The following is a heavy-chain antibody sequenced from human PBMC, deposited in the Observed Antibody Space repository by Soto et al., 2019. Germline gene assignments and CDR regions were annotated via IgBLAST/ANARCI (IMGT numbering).Heavy chain of an antibody. CDR1: GGTFSSYA. D-gene: IGHD1-1*01. CDR3: ARVTIGTYYFDY. V-gene: IGHV1-69*13. CDR2: IIPIFGTA. Sequence: ASVKVSCKASGGTFSSYAIGWVRQAPGQGLEWMGGIIPIFGTANYAQKFQGRVTITADESTSTAYMELSSLRSEDTAVYYCARVTIGTYYFDYWGQGTLVTVSS. J-gene: IGHJ4*02.